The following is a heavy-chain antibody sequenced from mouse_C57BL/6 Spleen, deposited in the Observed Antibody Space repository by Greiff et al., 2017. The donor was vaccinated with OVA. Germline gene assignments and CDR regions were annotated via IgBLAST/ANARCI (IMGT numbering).Heavy chain of an antibody. CDR1: GYTFTGYW. CDR2: ILPGSGST. Sequence: VQGVESGAELMKPGASVKLSCKATGYTFTGYWIEWVKQRPGHGLEWIGEILPGSGSTNSNEKFKGKATFTADTSSNTAYMQLSSLTTEDSAIYYCASYYGNYGMDYWGQGTSVTVSS. V-gene: IGHV1-9*01. D-gene: IGHD2-1*01. CDR3: ASYYGNYGMDY. J-gene: IGHJ4*01.